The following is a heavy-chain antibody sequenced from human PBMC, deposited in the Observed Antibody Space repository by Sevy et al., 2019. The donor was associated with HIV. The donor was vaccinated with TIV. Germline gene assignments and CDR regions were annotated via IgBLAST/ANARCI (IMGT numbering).Heavy chain of an antibody. V-gene: IGHV3-21*01. Sequence: GGSLRLSCAASGFTFSSYSMNWVRQAPGKGLEWVSSSSSSSSYIYYADSVKGRFTISRDNAKNSLYLQMNSLRAEDTAVYYCARDGALGIAAAGTGFDYWGQGTLVTVSS. CDR2: SSSSSSYI. CDR1: GFTFSSYS. D-gene: IGHD6-13*01. J-gene: IGHJ4*02. CDR3: ARDGALGIAAAGTGFDY.